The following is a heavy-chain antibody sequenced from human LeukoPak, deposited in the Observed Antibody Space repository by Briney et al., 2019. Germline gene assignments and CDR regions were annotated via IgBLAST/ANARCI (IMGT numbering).Heavy chain of an antibody. CDR1: GYTFTSYD. CDR2: MNPNSGNT. V-gene: IGHV1-8*01. Sequence: ASVKVSCKASGYTFTSYDINWVRQATGQGLEWMRWMNPNSGNTGYAQKFQGRVTMTRNTSISTAYMELSSLRSEDTAMYYCARGRGFCNGGSCSNAFDIWGQGTMVTVSS. D-gene: IGHD2-15*01. CDR3: ARGRGFCNGGSCSNAFDI. J-gene: IGHJ3*02.